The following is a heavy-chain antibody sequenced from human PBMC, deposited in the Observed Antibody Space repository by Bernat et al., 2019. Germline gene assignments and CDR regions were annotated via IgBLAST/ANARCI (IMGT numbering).Heavy chain of an antibody. CDR3: ASGYCSSTSCLYYYYSMDV. J-gene: IGHJ6*03. Sequence: QVQLVQSGAEVKKPGSSVKVSCKASGCTFSSYAISWVRQAPGQGLEWMGGIIPIFGTANYAQKFQGRVTITADKSTSTAYMELSSLRSEDTAVYYCASGYCSSTSCLYYYYSMDVWGKGTTVTVSS. D-gene: IGHD2-2*01. V-gene: IGHV1-69*06. CDR2: IIPIFGTA. CDR1: GCTFSSYA.